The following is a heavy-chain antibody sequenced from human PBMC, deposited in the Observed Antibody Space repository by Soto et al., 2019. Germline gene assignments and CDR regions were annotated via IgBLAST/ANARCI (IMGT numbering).Heavy chain of an antibody. V-gene: IGHV3-23*01. Sequence: EVRLLESGGGLVQPGGSLRLSCAASGFTFSSYAMRWVRQAPAKGLEWVSAISGSGGSTYYADSVKGRFTISRDNSTNTLYLQTNSLRAEDTAVYYCARRGSGSYYDNWGQGTLVTVSS. D-gene: IGHD1-26*01. CDR2: ISGSGGST. J-gene: IGHJ4*02. CDR3: ARRGSGSYYDN. CDR1: GFTFSSYA.